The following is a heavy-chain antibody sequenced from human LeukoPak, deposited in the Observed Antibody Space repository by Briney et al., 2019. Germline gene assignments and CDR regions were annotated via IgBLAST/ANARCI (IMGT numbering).Heavy chain of an antibody. CDR1: GFTFSSYA. J-gene: IGHJ4*02. Sequence: GGSLRLSCAASGFTFSSYAMSWVRQAPGKGLEWVSAISASGGSTYYADSVKGRFTISRDNSKNTLYLQMNSLRVEDTAVYYCAKGVALFWSGYYYFHYWGQGTLVTVSS. CDR2: ISASGGST. D-gene: IGHD3-3*01. CDR3: AKGVALFWSGYYYFHY. V-gene: IGHV3-23*01.